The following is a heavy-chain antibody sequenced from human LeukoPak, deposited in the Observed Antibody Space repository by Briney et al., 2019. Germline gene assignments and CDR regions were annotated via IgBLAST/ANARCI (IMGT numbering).Heavy chain of an antibody. J-gene: IGHJ3*02. CDR3: ARRGPYDTSGYAFDI. D-gene: IGHD3-22*01. CDR2: IYSSGIT. V-gene: IGHV4-59*01. CDR1: GASISSAY. Sequence: SETLSLTCTVSGASISSAYWSWIRQPPGKGLEWIGYIYSSGITNYNPSLKSRVTISVDTSQNQSSLKLTSVTAAETAVYYCARRGPYDTSGYAFDIWGPGTVVTVSS.